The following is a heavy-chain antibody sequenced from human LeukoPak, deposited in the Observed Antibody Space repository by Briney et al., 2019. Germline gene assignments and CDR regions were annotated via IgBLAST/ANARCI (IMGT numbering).Heavy chain of an antibody. V-gene: IGHV3-33*08. CDR1: GFTFINYA. CDR2: IWYDGSNK. CDR3: ARDQNEGYYDSSGFFDY. J-gene: IGHJ4*02. Sequence: PGGSLRLSCAASGFTFINYAMNWVRQAPGKGLEWVAVIWYDGSNKYYADSVKGRFTISRDNSKNTLYLQMNSLRAEDTAVYYCARDQNEGYYDSSGFFDYWGQGTLVTVSS. D-gene: IGHD3-22*01.